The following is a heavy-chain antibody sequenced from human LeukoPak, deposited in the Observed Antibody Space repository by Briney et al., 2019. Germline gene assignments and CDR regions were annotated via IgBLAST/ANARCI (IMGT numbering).Heavy chain of an antibody. CDR2: IYHSGST. D-gene: IGHD3-3*01. Sequence: SETLSLTCTVSGGSISSGGYYWSWIRQPPGKGLEWIGYIYHSGSTYYNPSLKSRVTISVDRSKNQFSLKLSSVTAADTAVYYCASVISYDFWIQDYWGQGTLVTVSS. V-gene: IGHV4-30-2*01. J-gene: IGHJ4*02. CDR1: GGSISSGGYY. CDR3: ASVISYDFWIQDY.